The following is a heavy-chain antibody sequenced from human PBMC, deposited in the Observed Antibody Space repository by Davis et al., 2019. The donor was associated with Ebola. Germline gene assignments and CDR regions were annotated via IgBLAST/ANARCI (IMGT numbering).Heavy chain of an antibody. CDR2: INTHTGNP. CDR1: GYTLTHYI. J-gene: IGHJ5*01. D-gene: IGHD3-22*01. V-gene: IGHV7-4-1*02. Sequence: ASVKVSCKASGYTLTHYIMHWVRQAPGQGLEWMGWINTHTGNPTYAQGFTGRFVFSLDTAVSTAYVQINTLKTEDTAVYYCARGAGRSSGWFDSWGQGTLVTVSS. CDR3: ARGAGRSSGWFDS.